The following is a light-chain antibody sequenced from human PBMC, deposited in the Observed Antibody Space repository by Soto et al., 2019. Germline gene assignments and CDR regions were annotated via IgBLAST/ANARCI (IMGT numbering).Light chain of an antibody. V-gene: IGKV3-20*01. CDR3: HQYFSTPPI. J-gene: IGKJ4*01. Sequence: ESVLAQSPGTLSLSPGERATLSCRASQSVSSSYLAWYQQKPGQAPKLLIYWASTRESGVPDRFSGSGSGTDFTLTISSLQAEDVAVYFCHQYFSTPPIFGGGTKVDIK. CDR2: WAS. CDR1: QSVSSSY.